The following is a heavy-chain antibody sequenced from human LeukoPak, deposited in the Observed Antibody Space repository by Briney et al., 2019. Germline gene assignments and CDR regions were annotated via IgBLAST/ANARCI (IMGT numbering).Heavy chain of an antibody. CDR3: ARQITMIEEGAFDI. Sequence: ASVKVSCKASGGTFSSYAISWVRQAPGQGLEWMGGIIPIFGTANYAQKFQGRVTITADESTSTAYMELSSLRSEDTAVYYCARQITMIEEGAFDIWAKGQWSPSLQ. D-gene: IGHD3-22*01. V-gene: IGHV1-69*13. CDR2: IIPIFGTA. J-gene: IGHJ3*02. CDR1: GGTFSSYA.